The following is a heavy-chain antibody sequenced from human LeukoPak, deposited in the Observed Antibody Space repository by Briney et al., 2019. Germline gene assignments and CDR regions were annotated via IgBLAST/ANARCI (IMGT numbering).Heavy chain of an antibody. V-gene: IGHV4-59*12. J-gene: IGHJ4*02. CDR2: IYYSGST. Sequence: PSETLSLTCAVYGGSFSGYYWGWIRQPPGKGLEWIGYIYYSGSTNYNPSLKSRVTMSLDRSKNQFSLKLNSVTAADTALYYCETYESSGYYRGWFWGQGTLVTVSS. CDR1: GGSFSGYY. CDR3: ETYESSGYYRGWF. D-gene: IGHD3-22*01.